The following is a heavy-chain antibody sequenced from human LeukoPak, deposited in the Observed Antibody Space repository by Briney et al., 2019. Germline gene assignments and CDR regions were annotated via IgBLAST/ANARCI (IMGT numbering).Heavy chain of an antibody. CDR1: GGSISSYY. CDR2: IHYSGST. V-gene: IGHV4-59*01. CDR3: ASSLYGDGYYYQYGMEV. D-gene: IGHD2-21*02. Sequence: PSETLSLTCTVSGGSISSYYWSWIRQPPGKGLEWIGYIHYSGSTNYNPSLKSRVTISVDTSKNQFSLKVESVTAADTAVYYCASSLYGDGYYYQYGMEVWGQGTTATVSS. J-gene: IGHJ6*02.